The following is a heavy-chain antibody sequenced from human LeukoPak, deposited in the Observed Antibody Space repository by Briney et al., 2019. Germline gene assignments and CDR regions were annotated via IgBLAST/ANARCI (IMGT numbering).Heavy chain of an antibody. CDR3: ARVRQRTTAFDY. V-gene: IGHV3-30*03. D-gene: IGHD1-7*01. J-gene: IGHJ4*02. Sequence: GRSQRLSCAASGFTFSSYGMHWVRQAPGKGLEWVAVISYDGSNKYYADSVKGRFTISRDNSKNTLYLQMNSLRAEDTAVYYCARVRQRTTAFDYWGQGTLVTVSS. CDR2: ISYDGSNK. CDR1: GFTFSSYG.